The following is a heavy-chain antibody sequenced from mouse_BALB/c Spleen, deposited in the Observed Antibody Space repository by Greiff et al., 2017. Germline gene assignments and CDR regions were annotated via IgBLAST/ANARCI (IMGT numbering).Heavy chain of an antibody. D-gene: IGHD2-4*01. J-gene: IGHJ1*01. CDR1: GFTFSSFG. V-gene: IGHV5-17*02. CDR2: ISSGSSTI. Sequence: EVQGVESGGGLVQPGGSRKLSCAASGFTFSSFGMHWVRQAPEKGLEWVAYISSGSSTIYYADTVKGRFPISRDNPKNTLFLQMTSLRSEDTAMYSCARSSTMIGYGYFDVWGAGTTVTVSS. CDR3: ARSSTMIGYGYFDV.